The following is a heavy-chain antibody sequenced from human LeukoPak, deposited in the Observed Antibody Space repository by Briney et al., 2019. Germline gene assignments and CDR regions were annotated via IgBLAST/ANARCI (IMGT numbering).Heavy chain of an antibody. J-gene: IGHJ5*02. CDR2: INPNSGGT. CDR3: ARAHWNDGNWFDP. Sequence: ASVKVSCKASGYTFTCYYMHWVRQAPGQGLEWMGRINPNSGGTNYAQKFQGRVTMTRDTSISTAYMELSRLRSDDTAVYYCARAHWNDGNWFDPWGQGTLVTVSS. V-gene: IGHV1-2*06. CDR1: GYTFTCYY. D-gene: IGHD1-1*01.